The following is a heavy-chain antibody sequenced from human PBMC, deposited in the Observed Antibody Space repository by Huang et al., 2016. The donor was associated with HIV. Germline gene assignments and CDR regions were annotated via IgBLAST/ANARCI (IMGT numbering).Heavy chain of an antibody. CDR1: GGSVSSRNYY. D-gene: IGHD2-2*01. CDR3: ARQGGDCTSISCYLSWFDP. Sequence: QLQLQESGPGLVKPSQNLSLTCTVFGGSVSSRNYYGAWIRQTPGKGLEWIGSIHNSGTAYYNRSLKSRVSMSVDKSKNQFSLEVTSATAADSAIYYCARQGGDCTSISCYLSWFDPWGQGTLVTVSS. V-gene: IGHV4-39*01. CDR2: IHNSGTA. J-gene: IGHJ5*02.